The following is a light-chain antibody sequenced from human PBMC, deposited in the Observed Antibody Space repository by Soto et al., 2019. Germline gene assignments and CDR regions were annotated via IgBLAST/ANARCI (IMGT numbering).Light chain of an antibody. CDR1: QRVSSSY. CDR2: GAS. Sequence: EIVLTQSPGTLSLYPGERATLSCRASQRVSSSYLAWYQQKPGQAPRPLIYGASSRATGIQDRFSGSGSGTDFTLTISRLEPEDFAVYYCQQYGSSPPWTFGQGTKVELK. J-gene: IGKJ1*01. V-gene: IGKV3-20*01. CDR3: QQYGSSPPWT.